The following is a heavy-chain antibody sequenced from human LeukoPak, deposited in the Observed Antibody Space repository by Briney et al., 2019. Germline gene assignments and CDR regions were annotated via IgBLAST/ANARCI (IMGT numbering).Heavy chain of an antibody. CDR1: GFTFSSYG. CDR3: AKDLWSDYGRGDY. CDR2: ISYDGSNK. V-gene: IGHV3-30*18. D-gene: IGHD4/OR15-4a*01. Sequence: GRSLRLSCAASGFTFSSYGMHWVRQAPGKGLEWVAVISYDGSNKYYADSVKGRFTISRDNSKNTLYLQMNSLRAEDTAVYYCAKDLWSDYGRGDYWGQGTLVTVSS. J-gene: IGHJ4*02.